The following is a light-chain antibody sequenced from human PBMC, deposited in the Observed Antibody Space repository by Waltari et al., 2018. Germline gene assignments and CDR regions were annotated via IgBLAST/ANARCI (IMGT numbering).Light chain of an antibody. CDR1: QSISFY. V-gene: IGKV1-39*01. Sequence: DIQMTQSPSSLSASVGDRVTITCRASQSISFYLNWYQQKPGKAPKLIIYAASSLQSGVPSRFSGSGSGTDFTLTISSLQPEDFATYSCQQSYSTPHTFGQGTKLEIK. CDR3: QQSYSTPHT. CDR2: AAS. J-gene: IGKJ2*01.